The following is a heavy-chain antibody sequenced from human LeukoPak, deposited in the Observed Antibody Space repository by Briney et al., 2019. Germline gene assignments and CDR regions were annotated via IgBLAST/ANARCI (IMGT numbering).Heavy chain of an antibody. V-gene: IGHV3-23*01. J-gene: IGHJ4*02. D-gene: IGHD2-15*01. Sequence: GGSLRLSCAASGFTFSSYAMSWVRQAPGKGLKWVSAISGSGGSTYYADSVKGRFTISRDNSKNTLYLQMNSLRAEDTAVYYCAKVPPEVVAATLFFDYWGQGTLVTVSS. CDR2: ISGSGGST. CDR3: AKVPPEVVAATLFFDY. CDR1: GFTFSSYA.